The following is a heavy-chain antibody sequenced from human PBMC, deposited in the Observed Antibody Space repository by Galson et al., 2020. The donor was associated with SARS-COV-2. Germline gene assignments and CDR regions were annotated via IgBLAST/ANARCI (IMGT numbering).Heavy chain of an antibody. D-gene: IGHD2-15*01. CDR1: DFDLTDMY. CDR2: ISGNGDST. J-gene: IGHJ6*03. Sequence: GGSLRLSCTGSDFDLTDMYMNWIRQPPGKGLEWLAYISGNGDSTSYADSVEGRFTISRDVAKNTLYLQMNSLRAEDTAVYYCARDRRDCSGGSCYYYYYMDVWGKGTTITVSS. CDR3: ARDRRDCSGGSCYYYYYMDV. V-gene: IGHV3-11*05.